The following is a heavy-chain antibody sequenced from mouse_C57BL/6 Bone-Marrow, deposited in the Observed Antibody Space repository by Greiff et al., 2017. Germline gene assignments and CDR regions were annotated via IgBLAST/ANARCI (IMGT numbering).Heavy chain of an antibody. CDR3: ARWSYYGYDGPCWYFDV. D-gene: IGHD2-2*01. Sequence: QVQLQQPGAELVMPGASVKLSCKASGYTFTSYWMHWVKQRPGQGLEWIGEIDPSDSYTNYNQKFKGKSTLNVDKSSSTAYMQLSSLTSEDSAVYYCARWSYYGYDGPCWYFDVWGTGTTVTVSS. CDR1: GYTFTSYW. J-gene: IGHJ1*03. CDR2: IDPSDSYT. V-gene: IGHV1-69*01.